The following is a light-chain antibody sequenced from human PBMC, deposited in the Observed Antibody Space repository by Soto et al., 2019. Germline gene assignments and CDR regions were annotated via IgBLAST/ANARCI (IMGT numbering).Light chain of an antibody. Sequence: VLTQSPGTLSLSPGERATLSCRASQSFSSSYLAWYQQKPGQAPRLLIYGASSRATGIPDRFSGSGSGTDFTLTISGLQSEDFAVYYCQQYNNWPPWTFGQGTKVDI. CDR2: GAS. J-gene: IGKJ1*01. CDR3: QQYNNWPPWT. V-gene: IGKV3-20*01. CDR1: QSFSSSY.